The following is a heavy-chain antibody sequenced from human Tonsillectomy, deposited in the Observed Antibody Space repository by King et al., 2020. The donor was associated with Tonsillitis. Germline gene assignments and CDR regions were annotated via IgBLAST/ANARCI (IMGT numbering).Heavy chain of an antibody. V-gene: IGHV3-30*02. D-gene: IGHD1-26*01. CDR3: AKDSGGKWELPEHFDY. CDR2: IRYDGNNK. Sequence: VQLVESGGGVVQPGGSLRLSCAASGFIFNNYGMHWVRQAPGKGLEWVAFIRYDGNNKYYTDSVKGRFTISRANSKNTLYLQMKSLRVEDTALYYCAKDSGGKWELPEHFDYWGQGTLVTVSS. CDR1: GFIFNNYG. J-gene: IGHJ4*02.